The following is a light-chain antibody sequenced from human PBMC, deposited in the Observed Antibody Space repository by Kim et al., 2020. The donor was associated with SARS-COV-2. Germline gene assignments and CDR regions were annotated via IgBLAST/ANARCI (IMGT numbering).Light chain of an antibody. V-gene: IGKV3-15*01. CDR2: GGS. CDR3: QQYNDWPLT. Sequence: VAPVESTTRSCRANKGVSSDLAWYLQKPGQAPRLLIYGGSTRATGISARFSGSGSWTEFTLSISSLQSEDSAVYYCQQYNDWPLTFGGGTKVEI. J-gene: IGKJ4*01. CDR1: KGVSSD.